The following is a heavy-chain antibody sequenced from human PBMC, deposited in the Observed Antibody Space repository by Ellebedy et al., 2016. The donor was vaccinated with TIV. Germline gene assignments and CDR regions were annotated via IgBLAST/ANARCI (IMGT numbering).Heavy chain of an antibody. V-gene: IGHV1-2*02. CDR3: AREYYDTLTGYSATNAY. D-gene: IGHD3-9*01. Sequence: ASVKVSCKASGYTFTDYFMHWVRQAPGQGLEWMGWINTNTGDTIYAQKFQGRVTMTRDTSISTAYMELSRLRSDDTAVYYCAREYYDTLTGYSATNAYWGQGSLVTVSS. CDR2: INTNTGDT. CDR1: GYTFTDYF. J-gene: IGHJ4*02.